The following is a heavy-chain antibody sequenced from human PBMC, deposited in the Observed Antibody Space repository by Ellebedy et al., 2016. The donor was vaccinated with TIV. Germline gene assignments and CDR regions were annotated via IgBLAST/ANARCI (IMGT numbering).Heavy chain of an antibody. CDR1: GFTFSNYV. D-gene: IGHD6-19*01. CDR2: ISYDGSNK. Sequence: GESLKISFAASGFTFSNYVMHWVRQAPGKGLEWVAVISYDGSNKYYADSVKGRSTISSDNSNNTLYLQMNSLRAEDAAVYYCASDQQWLVFDYWGQGTLVTVSS. CDR3: ASDQQWLVFDY. V-gene: IGHV3-30-3*01. J-gene: IGHJ4*02.